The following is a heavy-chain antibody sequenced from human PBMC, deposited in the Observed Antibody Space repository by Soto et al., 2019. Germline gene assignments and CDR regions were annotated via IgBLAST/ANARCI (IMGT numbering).Heavy chain of an antibody. Sequence: QVQLVESGGGVVQPGRSLRLSCSTSGFTFSSYGMHWVRQAPGKGLEWVAVISYDGSKKYYADSVKGRFTISRDNSKNTLYLQMISLRAEDTAVYYCEKQLLQSNLDFWSAHHYYYGMDVWGQGTTVTVSS. J-gene: IGHJ6*02. D-gene: IGHD3-3*01. V-gene: IGHV3-30*18. CDR3: EKQLLQSNLDFWSAHHYYYGMDV. CDR2: ISYDGSKK. CDR1: GFTFSSYG.